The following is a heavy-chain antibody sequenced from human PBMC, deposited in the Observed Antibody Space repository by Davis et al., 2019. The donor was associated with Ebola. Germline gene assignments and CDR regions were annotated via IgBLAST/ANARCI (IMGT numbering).Heavy chain of an antibody. CDR2: IYPDDSDT. V-gene: IGHV5-51*01. J-gene: IGHJ4*02. D-gene: IGHD6-13*01. Sequence: GESLKISCKGFGYSFTSYWIGWVRQMPGRGLQWMGIIYPDDSDTTYSPSFQGQITISADRSISTAYLQWRSLKASDTAMYYCARRIAAAGTNYFDYWGQGALVTVSS. CDR1: GYSFTSYW. CDR3: ARRIAAAGTNYFDY.